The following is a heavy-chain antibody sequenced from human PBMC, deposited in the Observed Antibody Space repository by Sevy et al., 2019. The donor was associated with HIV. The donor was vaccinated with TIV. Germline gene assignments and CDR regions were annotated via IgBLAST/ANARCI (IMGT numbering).Heavy chain of an antibody. CDR2: ISRSGSST. CDR3: AKVDVVVPVADYGLDV. Sequence: GWSLRLSCAASGFTFSNYAMSWVRQAPGKGLQWISSISRSGSSTDYADSVKGRFTISRDNSMNTLYLQMNSLRAEDTAVYYCAKVDVVVPVADYGLDVWGQGTTVTVSS. V-gene: IGHV3-23*01. J-gene: IGHJ6*02. CDR1: GFTFSNYA. D-gene: IGHD2-2*01.